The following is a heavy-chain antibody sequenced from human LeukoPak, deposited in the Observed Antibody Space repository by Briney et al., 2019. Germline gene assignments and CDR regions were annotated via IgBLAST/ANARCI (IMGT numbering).Heavy chain of an antibody. Sequence: GGSLRLSCAASEFTFSSYAVHWVRQAPGKGLEWVAIMSYDGRIKYYADSVKGRFTISRDNSKNTLYLQIDSLRAEDTAVYYCARDPGGRSADYYFDYWGQGTLVTVSS. J-gene: IGHJ4*02. D-gene: IGHD3-3*01. CDR1: EFTFSSYA. CDR3: ARDPGGRSADYYFDY. CDR2: MSYDGRIK. V-gene: IGHV3-30*04.